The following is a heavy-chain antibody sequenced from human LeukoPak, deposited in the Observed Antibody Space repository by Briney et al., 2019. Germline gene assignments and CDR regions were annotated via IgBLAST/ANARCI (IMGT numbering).Heavy chain of an antibody. J-gene: IGHJ6*03. CDR3: ARDGRYNWNYSFYYYYMDV. CDR2: ISAYNGNT. CDR1: GYTFTSYG. Sequence: ASVKVSCKASGYTFTSYGISWVRQAPGQGLEWMGWISAYNGNTNYAQKFQGRVTMTRDTSISTAYMELSRLRSDDTAVYYCARDGRYNWNYSFYYYYMDVWGKGTTVTVSS. D-gene: IGHD1-7*01. V-gene: IGHV1-18*01.